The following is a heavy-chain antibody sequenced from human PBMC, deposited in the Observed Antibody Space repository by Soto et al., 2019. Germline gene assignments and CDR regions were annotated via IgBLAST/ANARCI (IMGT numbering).Heavy chain of an antibody. CDR3: ATFLGARDL. D-gene: IGHD3-16*01. CDR1: GFTFSSFA. V-gene: IGHV3-23*01. CDR2: IIGSGVNT. J-gene: IGHJ2*01. Sequence: EVQMLESGGGLVQPGGSLRVSCAASGFTFSSFAMSWVRQAPGKGLEWVSSIIGSGVNTDYADSVKGRLTISRDNSKNTLYLQMNSLRAEDTAVYYCATFLGARDLWGRGTLVTVSS.